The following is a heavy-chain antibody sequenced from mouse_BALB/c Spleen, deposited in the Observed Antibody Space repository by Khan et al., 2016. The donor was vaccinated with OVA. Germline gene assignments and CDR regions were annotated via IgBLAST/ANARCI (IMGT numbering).Heavy chain of an antibody. V-gene: IGHV14-3*02. CDR1: GYNIKDNY. J-gene: IGHJ2*01. CDR3: ARWPRGY. CDR2: IDPANGNT. Sequence: VQLKQSGAELVKPGASVKLSCTASGYNIKDNYMHWVKLRPEQGLEWIGRIDPANGNTEYDPKFQGKATITADTPSNTAYLQLSSLTSEDTAVYYCARWPRGYWGQGTTLTVSS.